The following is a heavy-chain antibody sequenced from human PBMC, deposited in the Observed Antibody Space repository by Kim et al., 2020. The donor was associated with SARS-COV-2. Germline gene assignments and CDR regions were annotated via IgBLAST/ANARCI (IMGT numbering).Heavy chain of an antibody. D-gene: IGHD6-19*01. V-gene: IGHV4-34*01. J-gene: IGHJ4*02. Sequence: TPSLKSRVTLSVDTSKNQFSLKLSSVTAADTAVYYCARGLGNSSGWYYDYWGQGTLVTVSS. CDR3: ARGLGNSSGWYYDY.